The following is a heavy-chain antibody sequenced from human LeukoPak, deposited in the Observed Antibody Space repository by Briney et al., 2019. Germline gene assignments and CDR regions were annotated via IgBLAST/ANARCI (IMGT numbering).Heavy chain of an antibody. J-gene: IGHJ4*02. CDR1: GFTFSSYI. CDR3: ARDRSSGGSCYSH. Sequence: GGSLRLSCAASGFTFSSYIMNWVRQAPGKGLEWVSSISSSSSYIYYADSVKGRFTISRDNAKNSLYLQMNSLRAEDTAVYYCARDRSSGGSCYSHWGQGTLVTVSS. D-gene: IGHD2-15*01. CDR2: ISSSSSYI. V-gene: IGHV3-21*01.